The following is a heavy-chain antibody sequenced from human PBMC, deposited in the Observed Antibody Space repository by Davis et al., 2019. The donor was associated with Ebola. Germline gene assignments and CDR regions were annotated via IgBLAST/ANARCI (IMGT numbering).Heavy chain of an antibody. CDR1: GGSISSSSYY. Sequence: SETLSLTCTVSGGSISSSSYYWGWIRQPPGKGLEWIGSIYYSGSTYYNPSLKSRVTISVDTSKNQFSLKLSSVTAADTAVYYCARLGWLLQSAIDYWGQGTLVTVSS. J-gene: IGHJ4*02. CDR2: IYYSGST. D-gene: IGHD3-22*01. CDR3: ARLGWLLQSAIDY. V-gene: IGHV4-39*01.